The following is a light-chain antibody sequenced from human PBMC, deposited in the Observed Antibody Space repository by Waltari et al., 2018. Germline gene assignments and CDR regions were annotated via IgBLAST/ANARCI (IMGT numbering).Light chain of an antibody. CDR1: KSVSNN. CDR2: DAS. CDR3: QHYHNFPSA. Sequence: EIVMTQSSATLSVSQGERATLSCRASKSVSNNLAWYQQKPGQAPKLLIYDASTRATGIPARFSGSGFGTEFTLTISSLQSEDFAIFYCQHYHNFPSAFGQGTRLEIK. J-gene: IGKJ5*01. V-gene: IGKV3-15*01.